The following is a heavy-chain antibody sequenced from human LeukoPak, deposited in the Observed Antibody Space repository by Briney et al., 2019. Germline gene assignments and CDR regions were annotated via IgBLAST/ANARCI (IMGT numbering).Heavy chain of an antibody. J-gene: IGHJ4*02. CDR2: ISSSSSYI. Sequence: GGSLRLSCAASGFTFSSYSMNWVRQASGKGLEWVSSISSSSSYIYYADSVKGRFTISRDNAKNSLYLQMNSLRAEDTAVYYCAREEDSSSYFDYWGQGTLVTVSS. D-gene: IGHD6-6*01. CDR1: GFTFSSYS. CDR3: AREEDSSSYFDY. V-gene: IGHV3-21*01.